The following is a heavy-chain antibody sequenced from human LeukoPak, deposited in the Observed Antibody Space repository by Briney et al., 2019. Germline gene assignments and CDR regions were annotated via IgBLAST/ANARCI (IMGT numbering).Heavy chain of an antibody. V-gene: IGHV4-34*01. D-gene: IGHD6-19*01. CDR1: GGSFSGYY. J-gene: IGHJ4*02. Sequence: SETLSLTCAVYGGSFSGYYWSWIRQPPGKGLEWIGEINHSGSTNYNPSLKSRVTISVDTSKNQFSLKLSSVTAADTAVYYCARSQYSSGCRQFDYWGQGTLVTVSS. CDR2: INHSGST. CDR3: ARSQYSSGCRQFDY.